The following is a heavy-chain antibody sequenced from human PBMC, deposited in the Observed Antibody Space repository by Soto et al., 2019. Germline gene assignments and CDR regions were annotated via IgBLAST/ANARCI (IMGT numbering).Heavy chain of an antibody. CDR1: GDSVSSNSAA. V-gene: IGHV6-1*01. D-gene: IGHD7-27*01. Sequence: QSQTLSLPCAISGDSVSSNSAAWNWIRQSPSRGLEWLGRTYYRSKWYNDYAVSVKSRITINPDTSKNQFSLQLNSVTPEDTAVYYCARDYGFMSGDKYYFDYWGQGTLVTVSS. CDR2: TYYRSKWYN. J-gene: IGHJ4*02. CDR3: ARDYGFMSGDKYYFDY.